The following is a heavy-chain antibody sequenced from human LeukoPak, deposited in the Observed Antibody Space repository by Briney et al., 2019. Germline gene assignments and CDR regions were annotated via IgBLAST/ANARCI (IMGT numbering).Heavy chain of an antibody. V-gene: IGHV3-21*01. CDR1: GFTFSSYC. Sequence: GGSLRLSCAASGFTFSSYCMNWVRQAPGKGLEWVSSIISSSSYIYYADSVKGRFTISRDNAKNSLYLQMNCLRAEDTAVYYCARDGTNCGGDCYLDYWGQGTLVTVSS. J-gene: IGHJ4*02. D-gene: IGHD2-21*02. CDR2: IISSSSYI. CDR3: ARDGTNCGGDCYLDY.